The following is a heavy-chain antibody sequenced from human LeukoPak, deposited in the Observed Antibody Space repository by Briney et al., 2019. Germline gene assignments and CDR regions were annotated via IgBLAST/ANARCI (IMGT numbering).Heavy chain of an antibody. D-gene: IGHD1/OR15-1a*01. Sequence: PWETLSLTCTVSGGSISSYYWSWIRQPPGKGLGWIGYIYTSGSTNYNPSLKSRVTISVDTSKNQFSLKLSSVTAADTAVYYCARHRGTRESGFDYWGQGTLVTVSS. CDR3: ARHRGTRESGFDY. J-gene: IGHJ4*02. CDR2: IYTSGST. V-gene: IGHV4-4*09. CDR1: GGSISSYY.